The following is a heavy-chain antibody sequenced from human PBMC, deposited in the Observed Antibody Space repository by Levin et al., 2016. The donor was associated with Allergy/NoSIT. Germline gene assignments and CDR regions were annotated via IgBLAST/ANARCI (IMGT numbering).Heavy chain of an antibody. Sequence: GESLKISCAASGFSFRSYEMNWVRQAPGKGLEWISKISGSSSSYIYYGDSVKGRFTISRDDGRNSLFLQMHSLRVEDTAVYYCARDYGDLDGMDVWGQGTTVTVSS. V-gene: IGHV3-48*03. CDR1: GFSFRSYE. D-gene: IGHD4-17*01. J-gene: IGHJ6*02. CDR2: ISGSSSSYI. CDR3: ARDYGDLDGMDV.